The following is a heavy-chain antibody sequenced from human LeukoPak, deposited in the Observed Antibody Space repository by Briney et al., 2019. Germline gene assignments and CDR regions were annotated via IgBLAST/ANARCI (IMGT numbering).Heavy chain of an antibody. V-gene: IGHV1-8*01. Sequence: ASVKVSCKASGYTFTSYDINWVRQAPGQGLEWLGWMNPNHNNTDYAQKFQGRVTMTRNTSMRTAYMELSSLRSEDTAVYYCARGMRGYSYGFLSLSYGMDVWGQGTTVTVSS. D-gene: IGHD5-18*01. CDR3: ARGMRGYSYGFLSLSYGMDV. CDR1: GYTFTSYD. J-gene: IGHJ6*02. CDR2: MNPNHNNT.